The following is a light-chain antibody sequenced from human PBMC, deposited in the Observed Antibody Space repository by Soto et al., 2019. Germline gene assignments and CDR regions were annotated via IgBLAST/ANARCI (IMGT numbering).Light chain of an antibody. J-gene: IGKJ5*01. CDR1: QSISFY. CDR3: QQSYNMPRT. CDR2: TAS. V-gene: IGKV1-39*01. Sequence: DIQMTQSPSSLSASVGDRVTISCRASQSISFYLNWYRQKPGKAPKLLIYTASNVQSGVPSRISGSGSGTDFTLTISSLQPEDFATYYCQQSYNMPRTFGQGTRLEI.